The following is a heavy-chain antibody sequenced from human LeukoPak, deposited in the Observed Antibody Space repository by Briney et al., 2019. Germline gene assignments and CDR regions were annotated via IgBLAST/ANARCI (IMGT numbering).Heavy chain of an antibody. D-gene: IGHD6-25*01. V-gene: IGHV4-34*01. J-gene: IGHJ6*03. CDR2: INDSGSP. Sequence: KPSETLSLTCAVYGGSSRGYYWNWLWIRQSPGKGLEWIGEINDSGSPNYNPSLKSRVTISENKSLNQFSLRLSSVTAADTAVYFCARGATRRSFSEDYYYYMDVWGKGTTVTVSS. CDR1: GGSSRGYY. CDR3: ARGATRRSFSEDYYYYMDV.